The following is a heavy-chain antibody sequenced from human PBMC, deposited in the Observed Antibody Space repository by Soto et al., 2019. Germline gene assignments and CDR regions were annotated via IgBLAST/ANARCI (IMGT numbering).Heavy chain of an antibody. V-gene: IGHV3-74*01. CDR3: ARDLDSGSYWSPERYYYGMDV. J-gene: IGHJ6*02. CDR2: INNDGSST. Sequence: GGSLRLSCATSGFTFSSYWMHWVRQAPGKGLVWVSRINNDGSSTSYADSVKGRFTISRDNAKNTLYLQMNSLRAEDTAVYYCARDLDSGSYWSPERYYYGMDVWGQGTTVTVSS. D-gene: IGHD1-26*01. CDR1: GFTFSSYW.